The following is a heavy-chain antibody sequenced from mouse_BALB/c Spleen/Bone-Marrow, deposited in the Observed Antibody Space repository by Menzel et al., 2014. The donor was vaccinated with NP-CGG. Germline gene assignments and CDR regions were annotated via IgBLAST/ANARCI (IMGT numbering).Heavy chain of an antibody. Sequence: EVKVEESGGGLVQPGGSRKLSCAASGFTFSYFGMHWVRQAPEKGLEWVAYISSGSSIIYYADTVKGRFTISRDNPKNTLFLQMTSLRSEDTAMYYCARERTGFDYWGQGTTLTVSS. CDR1: GFTFSYFG. D-gene: IGHD4-1*01. J-gene: IGHJ2*01. CDR2: ISSGSSII. V-gene: IGHV5-17*02. CDR3: ARERTGFDY.